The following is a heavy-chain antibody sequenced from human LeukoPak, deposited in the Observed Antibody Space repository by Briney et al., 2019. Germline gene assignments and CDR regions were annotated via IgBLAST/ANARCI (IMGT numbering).Heavy chain of an antibody. CDR3: ARRHTSIDY. Sequence: GESLKISCKGSGYGFTSYWIGWVRQMPGKGLEWMGIIYPGDSDTRYSPSFQRQVTISADTSITTAYLQWSSLKASDTAMYYCARRHTSIDYWGQGTLVIVSS. V-gene: IGHV5-51*01. CDR1: GYGFTSYW. J-gene: IGHJ4*02. D-gene: IGHD2-2*01. CDR2: IYPGDSDT.